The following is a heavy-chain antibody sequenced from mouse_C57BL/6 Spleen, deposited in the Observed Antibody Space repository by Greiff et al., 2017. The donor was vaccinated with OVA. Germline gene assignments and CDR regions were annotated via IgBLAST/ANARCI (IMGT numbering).Heavy chain of an antibody. CDR2: IDPETGGT. V-gene: IGHV1-15*01. CDR1: GYTFTDYE. J-gene: IGHJ4*01. Sequence: VQMQQSGAELVRPGASVTLSCKASGYTFTDYEMHWVKQTPVHGLEWIGAIDPETGGTAYNQKFKGKAILTADKSSSTAYMELRSLTSEDSAVYYCTRGRSGHLQGYYYAMDYWGQGTSVTVSS. D-gene: IGHD3-2*02. CDR3: TRGRSGHLQGYYYAMDY.